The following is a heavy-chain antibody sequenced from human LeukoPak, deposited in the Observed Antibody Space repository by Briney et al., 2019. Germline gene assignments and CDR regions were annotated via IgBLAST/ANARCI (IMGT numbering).Heavy chain of an antibody. J-gene: IGHJ3*02. CDR2: IYYTGST. CDR1: GGSISNYY. Sequence: SETLSLTCTVSGGSISNYYWSWIRQPPGKGLEWIGYIYYTGSTKYNPSLKSRVTLSVDSSKTQFSLKLNSVTAADTAVYYCAKSPSWGSGLDAFDIWGQGAMVTVSS. CDR3: AKSPSWGSGLDAFDI. V-gene: IGHV4-59*01. D-gene: IGHD7-27*01.